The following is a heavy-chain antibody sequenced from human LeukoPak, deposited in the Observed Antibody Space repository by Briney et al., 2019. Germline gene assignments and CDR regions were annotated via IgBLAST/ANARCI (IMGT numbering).Heavy chain of an antibody. CDR2: IGGSGGST. Sequence: GGSLRLSCAASGFTFSSYAMSWVRKAPGKGLEWVSAIGGSGGSTYYADSVKGRFTISRDNSKNTLYLQMNSLRDEDTAVYYCARDYYGMDVWGQGTTVTVSS. J-gene: IGHJ6*02. CDR3: ARDYYGMDV. CDR1: GFTFSSYA. V-gene: IGHV3-23*01.